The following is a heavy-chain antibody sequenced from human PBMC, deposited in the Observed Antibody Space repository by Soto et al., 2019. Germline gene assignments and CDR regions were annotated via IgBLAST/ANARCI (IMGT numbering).Heavy chain of an antibody. CDR2: ISGSGGST. CDR3: AKDLHESGYCDFWSGYYDY. CDR1: GFTFSSYA. Sequence: GGSLRLSCAASGFTFSSYAMSWVRQAPGKGLEWVSAISGSGGSTYYADSVKGRFTISRDNSKNTLYLQMNSLRAEDTAVYYCAKDLHESGYCDFWSGYYDYWGQGTLVTVSS. V-gene: IGHV3-23*01. J-gene: IGHJ4*02. D-gene: IGHD3-3*01.